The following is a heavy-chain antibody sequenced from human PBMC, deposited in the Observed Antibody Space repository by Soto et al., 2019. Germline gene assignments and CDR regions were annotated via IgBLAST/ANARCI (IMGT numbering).Heavy chain of an antibody. CDR2: ITGSSGDT. V-gene: IGHV3-23*01. CDR1: GFTFSNYV. Sequence: GGSLRLSCAASGFTFSNYVMSWVRQSPGKGLEWVSAITGSSGDTYHADSVKGRFTISRDNTKNTLYLQMDSLKAEDTAVFYCAKGSASSRPYYFDYWGQGTLVTGSS. J-gene: IGHJ4*02. CDR3: AKGSASSRPYYFDY. D-gene: IGHD2-2*01.